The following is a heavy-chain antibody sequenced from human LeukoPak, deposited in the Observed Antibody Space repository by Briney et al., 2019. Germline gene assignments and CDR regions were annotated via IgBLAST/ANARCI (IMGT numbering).Heavy chain of an antibody. J-gene: IGHJ6*03. D-gene: IGHD2-2*01. CDR3: ARGGEGYCRSTSCYYMDV. Sequence: PSETLSPTCTVSGGSISRGDYYWSWIRQPPGKGLEWIGYIYYSGSVYFNPSLMSRVTISVDTSKNQFSLQLSSVTAADTAVYYCARGGEGYCRSTSCYYMDVWGKGTTVTVSS. V-gene: IGHV4-30-4*08. CDR2: IYYSGSV. CDR1: GGSISRGDYY.